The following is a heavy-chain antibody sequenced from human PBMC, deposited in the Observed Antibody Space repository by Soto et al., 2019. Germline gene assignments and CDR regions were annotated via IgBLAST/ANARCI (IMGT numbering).Heavy chain of an antibody. V-gene: IGHV4-59*01. D-gene: IGHD6-19*01. Sequence: KTSETLSLTCTVSGGSISSYYWSWIRQPPGKGLEWIGYIYYSGSTNYNPSLKSRVTISVDTSKNQFSLKLSSVTAADTAVYYCASQGPIAVAGTHYYYYGMDVWGQGTTVTVSS. CDR2: IYYSGST. CDR1: GGSISSYY. CDR3: ASQGPIAVAGTHYYYYGMDV. J-gene: IGHJ6*02.